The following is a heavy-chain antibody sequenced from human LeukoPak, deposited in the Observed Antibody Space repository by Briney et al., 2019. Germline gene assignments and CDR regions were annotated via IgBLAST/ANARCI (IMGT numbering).Heavy chain of an antibody. Sequence: SETLSLTCTVSGGSISSGGYYWSWIRQPPGKGLEWIGYIYHSGSTYYNPSLTSRVSMSVDTSKSQFSLKLSSVTAADTAVYYCARVADRAAAGLDYWGQGTLVTVSS. V-gene: IGHV4-30-2*01. CDR3: ARVADRAAAGLDY. CDR1: GGSISSGGYY. J-gene: IGHJ4*02. D-gene: IGHD6-13*01. CDR2: IYHSGST.